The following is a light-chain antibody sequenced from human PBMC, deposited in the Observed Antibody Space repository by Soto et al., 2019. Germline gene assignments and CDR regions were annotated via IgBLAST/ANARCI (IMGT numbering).Light chain of an antibody. V-gene: IGLV2-8*01. J-gene: IGLJ2*01. CDR1: SSDVGGYNY. CDR3: SSYAGSNVI. CDR2: EVS. Sequence: QSVLTQPPSASGSPGQSVTISCTGTSSDVGGYNYVSWYQQCSGKAPKLMIYEVSKRPSGVPDRFSGSKSGNTASLTVSGLQAEEGADYYCSSYAGSNVIFGGGTKLTVL.